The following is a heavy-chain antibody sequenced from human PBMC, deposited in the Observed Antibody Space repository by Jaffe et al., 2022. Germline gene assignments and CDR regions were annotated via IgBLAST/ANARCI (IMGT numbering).Heavy chain of an antibody. CDR1: GYSISSGYY. J-gene: IGHJ6*03. CDR3: ASSYLRPHYYMDV. CDR2: IYHSGST. V-gene: IGHV4-38-2*01. Sequence: QVQLQESGPGLVKPSETLSLTCAVSGYSISSGYYWGWIRQPPGKGLEWIGSIYHSGSTYYNPSLKSRVTISVDTSKNQFSLKLSSVTAADTAVYYCASSYLRPHYYMDVWGKGTTVTVSS.